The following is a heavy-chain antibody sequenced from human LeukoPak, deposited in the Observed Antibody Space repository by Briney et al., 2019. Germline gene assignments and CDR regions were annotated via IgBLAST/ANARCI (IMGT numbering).Heavy chain of an antibody. J-gene: IGHJ2*01. CDR2: IYYSRST. CDR1: GGSISSYY. V-gene: IGHV4-59*08. D-gene: IGHD3-22*01. Sequence: LETLSLTCTVSGGSISSYYWSWIRQPPGKGLEWIGYIYYSRSTNYNPSLKSRVTISVDTSKNQFSLKLSSVTAADTAVYYCARRYDSSGYKAKDWYFDLWGRGTLVTVSS. CDR3: ARRYDSSGYKAKDWYFDL.